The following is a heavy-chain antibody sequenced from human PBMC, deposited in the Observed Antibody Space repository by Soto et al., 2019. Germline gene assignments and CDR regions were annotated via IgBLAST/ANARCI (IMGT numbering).Heavy chain of an antibody. Sequence: GGSVRLSCAASGFTFSSYAMHWVRQAPGKGLEWVAVISYDGSNKYYADSVKGRFTISRDNSKNTLYLQMHSLRPEDTAAYYCARDPLPNAYCLSTFCYRLPWFDPWGQGTLVTVSS. CDR2: ISYDGSNK. J-gene: IGHJ5*02. V-gene: IGHV3-30-3*01. CDR3: ARDPLPNAYCLSTFCYRLPWFDP. D-gene: IGHD2-2*01. CDR1: GFTFSSYA.